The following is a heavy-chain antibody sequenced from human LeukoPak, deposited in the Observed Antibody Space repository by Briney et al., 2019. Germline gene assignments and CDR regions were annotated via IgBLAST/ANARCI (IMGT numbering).Heavy chain of an antibody. Sequence: SETLSVTCTVSGGSISSYYWSWIRQPPGKALEWIGYIYYSGSTNYNPSLRSRVTISVDTSKNQFSLRLNSVTAADTALYYCARMGRGSSYPYHFDYWGQGILVTVSS. CDR3: ARMGRGSSYPYHFDY. CDR1: GGSISSYY. CDR2: IYYSGST. D-gene: IGHD6-13*01. J-gene: IGHJ4*02. V-gene: IGHV4-59*01.